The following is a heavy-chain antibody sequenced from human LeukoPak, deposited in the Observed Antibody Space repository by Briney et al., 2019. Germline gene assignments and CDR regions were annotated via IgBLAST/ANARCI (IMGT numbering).Heavy chain of an antibody. CDR2: ISSSSSYI. D-gene: IGHD1-26*01. CDR3: ARFVDSGRLLNAFDI. CDR1: GFTFSSYS. Sequence: GGSLRLSCAASGFTFSSYSMNWVRQALGKGLEWVSSISSSSSYIYYADSVKGRFTISRDNAKNSLYLQMNSLRAEDTAVYYCARFVDSGRLLNAFDIWGQGTMVTVSS. V-gene: IGHV3-21*01. J-gene: IGHJ3*02.